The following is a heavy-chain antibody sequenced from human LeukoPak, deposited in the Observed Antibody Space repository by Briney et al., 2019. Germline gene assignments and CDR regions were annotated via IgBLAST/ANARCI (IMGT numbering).Heavy chain of an antibody. J-gene: IGHJ4*02. CDR1: GYTFNTYG. CDR2: INAYNGNT. V-gene: IGHV1-18*01. Sequence: GASVKVSCKASGYTFNTYGFSWVRQAPGQGLEWMGWINAYNGNTNYAQKLQGRVTMTTETSTSTAYMELRSLRSDDTAVYYCARRQGTTLSFDYWGQGTLVTVSS. CDR3: ARRQGTTLSFDY. D-gene: IGHD1-1*01.